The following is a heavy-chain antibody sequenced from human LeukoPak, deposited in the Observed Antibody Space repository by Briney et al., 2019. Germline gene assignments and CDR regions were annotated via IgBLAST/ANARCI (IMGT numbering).Heavy chain of an antibody. V-gene: IGHV3-23*01. CDR1: GFTFSSYA. D-gene: IGHD2-15*01. CDR3: AKDYFFGSCYFNY. CDR2: ISVSGGST. Sequence: PGGSLRLSCAASGFTFSSYAMSWVRQAPGKGLEWVSAISVSGGSTYYADSVKGRFTISRDNSKNTLYLQINSLRAEDTAVYYCAKDYFFGSCYFNYWGQGTLVTVSS. J-gene: IGHJ4*02.